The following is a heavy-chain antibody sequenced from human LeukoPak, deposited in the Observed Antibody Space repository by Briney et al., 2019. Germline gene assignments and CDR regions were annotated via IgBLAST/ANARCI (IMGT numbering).Heavy chain of an antibody. CDR1: GYTFTSYD. D-gene: IGHD3-22*01. J-gene: IGHJ3*02. Sequence: AASVKVSCKASGYTFTSYDINWVRQATGQGLEWMGWMNPNSGNTGYAQKFQGRVTMTRNTSISTAYMEQSSLRSEDTAVYYCARVYYDSSGYPYGDAFDIWGQGTMVTVSS. CDR2: MNPNSGNT. CDR3: ARVYYDSSGYPYGDAFDI. V-gene: IGHV1-8*01.